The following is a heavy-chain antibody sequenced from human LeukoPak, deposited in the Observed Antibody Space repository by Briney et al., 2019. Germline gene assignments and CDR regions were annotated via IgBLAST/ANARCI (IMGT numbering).Heavy chain of an antibody. V-gene: IGHV3-53*04. CDR2: IYSGGST. CDR3: ARGGVAAAGTVVDY. J-gene: IGHJ4*02. Sequence: GGSLRLSCAASGFTVSSNYMSWVRQAPGKGLEGVSVIYSGGSTYYADSVKGRFTISRHNSKNTLYLQMNSLRAEDTAVYYCARGGVAAAGTVVDYWGQGTLVTVSS. CDR1: GFTVSSNY. D-gene: IGHD6-13*01.